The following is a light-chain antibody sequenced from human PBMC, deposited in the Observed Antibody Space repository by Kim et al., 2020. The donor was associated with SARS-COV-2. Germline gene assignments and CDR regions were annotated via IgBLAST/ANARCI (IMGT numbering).Light chain of an antibody. CDR2: ATS. CDR1: QSVSSSY. Sequence: EIVLTQSPGTLSLSPGERATLSCRASQSVSSSYLAWYQQRPGQAPRLLIYATSTRATGIPDRFSGSGSGTDFTLTISRLDTEDVAVYYCQHYGSSSWPFGQGTKVDIK. J-gene: IGKJ1*01. V-gene: IGKV3-20*01. CDR3: QHYGSSSWP.